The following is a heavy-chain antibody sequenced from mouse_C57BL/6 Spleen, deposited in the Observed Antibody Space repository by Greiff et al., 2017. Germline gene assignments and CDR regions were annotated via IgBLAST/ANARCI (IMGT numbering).Heavy chain of an antibody. CDR1: GFTFSSYA. V-gene: IGHV5-9-1*02. D-gene: IGHD4-1*01. Sequence: DVKLVESGEGLVKPGGSLKLSCAASGFTFSSYAMSWVRQTPEKRLEWVAYISSGGDYINYADTVKGRFTISRNNARNTLYLQMSILKSEDTAMYYCTRENWGYYAMDYWGQGTSVTVSS. J-gene: IGHJ4*01. CDR3: TRENWGYYAMDY. CDR2: ISSGGDYI.